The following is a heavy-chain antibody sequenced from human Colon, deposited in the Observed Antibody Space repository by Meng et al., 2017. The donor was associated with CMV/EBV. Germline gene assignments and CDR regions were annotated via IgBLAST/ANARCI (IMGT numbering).Heavy chain of an antibody. D-gene: IGHD2/OR15-2a*01. V-gene: IGHV4-39*01. CDR3: ARHMSDPESDPFDP. CDR1: GDSISSDIYY. CDR2: IHYTGRT. J-gene: IGHJ5*02. Sequence: SETLSLTCTVSGDSISSDIYYWDWIRQPPGKGLEWIGNIHYTGRTFYSPSLRRRLSISVDTSSNQFSLTLNSVTAADTAVYYCARHMSDPESDPFDPWGQGILVTVSS.